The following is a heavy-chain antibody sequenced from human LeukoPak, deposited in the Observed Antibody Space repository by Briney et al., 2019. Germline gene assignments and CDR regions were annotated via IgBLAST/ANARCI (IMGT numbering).Heavy chain of an antibody. Sequence: GGSLRLSCAASGFTFSSYAMHWVRQAPGRGLEWVSAISGGAGITWYADTVKGRFTISRDTSKSTLFLQINSLRADDTAVYYCARDRAYPNDVFDIWGQGTMVTVSS. D-gene: IGHD2-21*01. J-gene: IGHJ3*02. CDR1: GFTFSSYA. V-gene: IGHV3-23*01. CDR3: ARDRAYPNDVFDI. CDR2: ISGGAGIT.